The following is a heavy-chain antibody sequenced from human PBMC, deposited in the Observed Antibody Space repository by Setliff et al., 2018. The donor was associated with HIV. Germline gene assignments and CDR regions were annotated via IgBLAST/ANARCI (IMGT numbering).Heavy chain of an antibody. CDR2: ISPNNGNT. CDR1: GYTFTNFG. V-gene: IGHV1-18*01. J-gene: IGHJ4*02. CDR3: AREGSPIYYYDY. Sequence: ASVKVSCKASGYTFTNFGITWVRQAPGPGLEWMGWISPNNGNTNYAPELHGRVTMTTDTSTSTASLELRSLRSDDTPVYYCAREGSPIYYYDYWSQVTLVTVSS. D-gene: IGHD3-10*01.